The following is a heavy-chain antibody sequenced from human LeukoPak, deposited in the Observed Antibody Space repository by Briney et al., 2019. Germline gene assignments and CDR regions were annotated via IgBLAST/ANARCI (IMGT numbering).Heavy chain of an antibody. CDR3: ARQPRGVVVPAANWYFDL. V-gene: IGHV4-59*08. J-gene: IGHJ2*01. D-gene: IGHD2-2*01. CDR1: GGSISSYY. CDR2: IYYSGST. Sequence: SETLSLTCTVSGGSISSYYWSWIRQPPGKGLEWIGYIYYSGSTNYNPSLKSRVTISVDTSKNQFSLKLSSVTAADTAVYYCARQPRGVVVPAANWYFDLWGRGTLVTVSS.